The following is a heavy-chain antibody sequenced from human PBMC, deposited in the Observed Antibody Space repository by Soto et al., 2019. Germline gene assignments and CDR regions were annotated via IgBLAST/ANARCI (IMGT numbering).Heavy chain of an antibody. CDR3: ARRRGADSSLDY. CDR1: GYTFTSYY. Sequence: QVQLVQSGAEVKKPGASVKVSCKASGYTFTSYYMHWVRQAPGQGLEWMGIINPSGGSTSYAQKFQRRVTMTRDTSTSTVYMELCSLRSEDTAVYYCARRRGADSSLDYWGQGTLVTVSS. D-gene: IGHD2-21*02. V-gene: IGHV1-46*01. J-gene: IGHJ4*02. CDR2: INPSGGST.